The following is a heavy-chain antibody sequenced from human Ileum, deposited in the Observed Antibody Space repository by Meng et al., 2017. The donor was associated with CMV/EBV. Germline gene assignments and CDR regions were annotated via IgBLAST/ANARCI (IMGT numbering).Heavy chain of an antibody. CDR2: ITAYNGKT. CDR3: AAYYYDNSGYANWFDP. Sequence: GYSFTSYGITWVRQAPGQGLEWMGWITAYNGKTNYSQKYQGRVTMTTDTSTSTAYMELRSLRSDDTAVYYCAAYYYDNSGYANWFDPWGQGTLVTVSS. CDR1: GYSFTSYG. V-gene: IGHV1-18*01. D-gene: IGHD3-22*01. J-gene: IGHJ5*02.